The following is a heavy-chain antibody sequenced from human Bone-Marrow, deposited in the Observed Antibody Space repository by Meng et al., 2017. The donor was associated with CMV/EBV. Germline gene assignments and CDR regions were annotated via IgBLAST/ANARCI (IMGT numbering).Heavy chain of an antibody. CDR2: INPNSGGT. J-gene: IGHJ6*02. CDR1: GYTFTGYY. D-gene: IGHD2-15*01. V-gene: IGHV1-2*02. CDR3: ARVRCGSFYSDKSYYGMDV. Sequence: ASVKVSCKASGYTFTGYYMHWVRQAPGQGLEWIGWINPNSGGTNYAQKFQGRVTMTRDTSISTAYMELSRLRSDDTAVYYCARVRCGSFYSDKSYYGMDVWGQGTTVTVSS.